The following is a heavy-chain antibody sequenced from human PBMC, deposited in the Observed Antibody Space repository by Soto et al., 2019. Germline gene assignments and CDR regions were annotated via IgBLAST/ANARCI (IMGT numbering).Heavy chain of an antibody. CDR3: AWRGWFGDRVPQFDC. CDR2: MSGSGGNT. D-gene: IGHD3-10*01. J-gene: IGHJ4*02. V-gene: IGHV3-23*01. CDR1: GFTFITYA. Sequence: GGSLRLSCAASGFTFITYAMSWVRQAPGKGLEGVSGMSGSGGNTNHADSVKGRFSISRDNSKNMVYLQLNSLRAEDTAVYYCAWRGWFGDRVPQFDCWCQGTVVTVAS.